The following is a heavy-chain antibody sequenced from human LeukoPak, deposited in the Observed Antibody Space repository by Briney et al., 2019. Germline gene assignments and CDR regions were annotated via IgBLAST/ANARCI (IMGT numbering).Heavy chain of an antibody. D-gene: IGHD3-3*01. J-gene: IGHJ4*02. CDR2: IYYCWRT. Sequence: PSETLSLTCTVSGGSISSYYWSWIRQPPAKGLAWIGYIYYCWRTYYNPSIKSRVTISVDTSKNQFSLKLSSVTAADTAVYYWARSYDFWSGYYDYWGQGTLVTVSS. CDR3: ARSYDFWSGYYDY. V-gene: IGHV4-59*01. CDR1: GGSISSYY.